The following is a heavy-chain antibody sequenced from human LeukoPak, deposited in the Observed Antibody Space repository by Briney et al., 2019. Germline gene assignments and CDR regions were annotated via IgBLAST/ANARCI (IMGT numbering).Heavy chain of an antibody. CDR2: LYYTAIT. J-gene: IGHJ4*02. Sequence: SETLPLTCTVSGGSLNTHYWSWLRQPPGKGLEWIGDLYYTAITSYNPFLKSRVTMSLDTSENQFSLKVRSVTAADTAVYYCARILVGAFDYWGQGTLVTVSS. CDR3: ARILVGAFDY. D-gene: IGHD1-26*01. V-gene: IGHV4-59*08. CDR1: GGSLNTHY.